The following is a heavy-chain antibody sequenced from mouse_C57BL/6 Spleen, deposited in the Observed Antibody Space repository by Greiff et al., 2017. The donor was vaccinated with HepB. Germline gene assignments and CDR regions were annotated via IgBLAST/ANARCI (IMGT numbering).Heavy chain of an antibody. CDR1: GYSFTGYY. V-gene: IGHV1-42*01. D-gene: IGHD1-1*01. Sequence: VQLKESGPELMKPGASVKISCKASGYSFTGYYMNWVKQSPEKSLEWIGEINPSTGGTTYNQKFKAKATLTVDKSSSTAYMQLKSLTSEDSAVYYCARIYYYGSSYFDYWGQGTTLTVSS. J-gene: IGHJ2*01. CDR2: INPSTGGT. CDR3: ARIYYYGSSYFDY.